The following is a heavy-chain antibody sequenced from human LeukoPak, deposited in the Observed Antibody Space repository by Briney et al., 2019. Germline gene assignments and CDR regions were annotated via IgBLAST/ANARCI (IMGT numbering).Heavy chain of an antibody. V-gene: IGHV3-64*01. J-gene: IGHJ4*02. CDR2: ISSNGDRT. Sequence: PGGSLRLSCAASGFTFSTYAMHWVRQGPGKGLEYASSISSNGDRTYYANSVKGRCTISRVNSRNTLYLQMGSLRAEDMAVYYCARGGVNVAAAGFDSWGQGTLVTVSS. D-gene: IGHD6-13*01. CDR3: ARGGVNVAAAGFDS. CDR1: GFTFSTYA.